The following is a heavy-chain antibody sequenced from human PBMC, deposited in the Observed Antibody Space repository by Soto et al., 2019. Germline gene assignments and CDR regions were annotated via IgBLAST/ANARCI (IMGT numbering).Heavy chain of an antibody. CDR3: TRDYDFWSGYSIINFHX. D-gene: IGHD3-3*01. J-gene: IGHJ4*02. V-gene: IGHV3-49*04. CDR2: IRRKAYGGTT. CDR1: GFTFGDYA. Sequence: PGGSLRLSCTASGFTFGDYAMSWVRQAPGKGLEWVGFIRRKAYGGTTEYAASVKARLTISRDDYKRIAYLQMNSLKTEDTAVYYCTRDYDFWSGYSIINFHXWGQGTMVTVSX.